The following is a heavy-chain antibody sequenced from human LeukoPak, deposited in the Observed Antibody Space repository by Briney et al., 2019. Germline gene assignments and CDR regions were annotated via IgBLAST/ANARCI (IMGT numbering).Heavy chain of an antibody. V-gene: IGHV4-34*01. CDR2: INHSGST. D-gene: IGHD3-3*01. CDR3: ARGTIHRFYRNFDY. J-gene: IGHJ4*02. Sequence: SETLSLTCAVYGGSFSGYYWSWIRQPPGKGLEWIGEINHSGSTNYNPSLKSRVTISVDTSKNQFSLKLSSVTAADTAVYYCARGTIHRFYRNFDYWGQGTLVTVSS. CDR1: GGSFSGYY.